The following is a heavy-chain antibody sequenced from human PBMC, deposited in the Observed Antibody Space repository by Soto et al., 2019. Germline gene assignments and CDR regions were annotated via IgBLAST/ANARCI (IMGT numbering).Heavy chain of an antibody. CDR1: GYIFTSYG. D-gene: IGHD3-22*01. V-gene: IGHV1-18*01. J-gene: IGHJ5*02. CDR2: ISAYNGNT. Sequence: GASVKVSCKASGYIFTSYGISWVRQAPGQGLEWMGWISAYNGNTKYAQNLQGRVTLTTDTSTYTAYMELRSLQSDDTAVYYCARAGYYDSRAYNWFDPWGQGTLVTVSS. CDR3: ARAGYYDSRAYNWFDP.